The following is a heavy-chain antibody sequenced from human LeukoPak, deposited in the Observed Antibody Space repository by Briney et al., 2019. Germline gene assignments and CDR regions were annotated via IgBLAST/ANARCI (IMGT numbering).Heavy chain of an antibody. CDR1: GFTVSSNY. CDR3: ARGAYDSSGFNDAFDI. V-gene: IGHV3-66*01. Sequence: GGSLRLSCAASGFTVSSNYMSWVRQAPGKGLEWVSVIYSGGSTYYADSVKGRFTISRDNSKNTLYLQMNSLRAEDTAVYYCARGAYDSSGFNDAFDIWGQGTMVTVSS. J-gene: IGHJ3*02. D-gene: IGHD3-22*01. CDR2: IYSGGST.